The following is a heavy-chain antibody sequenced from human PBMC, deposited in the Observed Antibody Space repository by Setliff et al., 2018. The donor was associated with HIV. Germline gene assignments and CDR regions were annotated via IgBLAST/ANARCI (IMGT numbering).Heavy chain of an antibody. Sequence: GPSVKVSCKASGYTLISYGIGWVRQAPGQGIEWMAWISTYNGNTNYAPQFQGRVSVTTDTATSTVHMELRRLRSDDTAMYYCERAMDYSNPDDWGQGTLVTVSS. CDR3: ERAMDYSNPDD. CDR1: GYTLISYG. CDR2: ISTYNGNT. D-gene: IGHD4-4*01. J-gene: IGHJ4*02. V-gene: IGHV1-18*01.